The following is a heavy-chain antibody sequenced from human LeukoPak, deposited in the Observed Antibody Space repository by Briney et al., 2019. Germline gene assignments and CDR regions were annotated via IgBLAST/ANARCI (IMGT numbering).Heavy chain of an antibody. Sequence: SETLSLTRAVSGGSISSYYWSWIRQPPGKGLKWIGCIYFSGSAHYNTSLKSRVTISVDTSKNQFSLKLSSVPAADTAVYYCASVGENGGNSAILDYWGQGTLVTVSS. CDR2: IYFSGSA. V-gene: IGHV4-59*01. J-gene: IGHJ4*02. D-gene: IGHD4-23*01. CDR3: ASVGENGGNSAILDY. CDR1: GGSISSYY.